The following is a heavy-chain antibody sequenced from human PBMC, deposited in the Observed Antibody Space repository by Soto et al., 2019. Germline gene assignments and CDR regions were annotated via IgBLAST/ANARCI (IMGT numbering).Heavy chain of an antibody. Sequence: PSETLSLTCTVSGGSISSSSYYWGWIRQPPGKGLEWIGSIYYSGSTYYNPSLKSRVTISVDTSKNQFSLKLSSVTAADTAVYYCARQSSGWYDNWFDPWGQGTLVTSPQ. CDR2: IYYSGST. CDR1: GGSISSSSYY. J-gene: IGHJ5*02. CDR3: ARQSSGWYDNWFDP. D-gene: IGHD6-19*01. V-gene: IGHV4-39*01.